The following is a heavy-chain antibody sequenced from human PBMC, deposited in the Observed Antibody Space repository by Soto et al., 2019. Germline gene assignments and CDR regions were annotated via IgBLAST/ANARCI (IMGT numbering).Heavy chain of an antibody. CDR2: VIPFLDIT. J-gene: IGHJ4*02. V-gene: IGHV1-69*02. D-gene: IGHD6-13*01. CDR1: GGTFSIYT. Sequence: QVQLVQSGSEVKKPGSSVRVSCKASGGTFSIYTISWVRQAPGQGLEWMGRVIPFLDITSYSQRFQGRVTPTADKSTTTAYMELSSLRSEDTAVYYCARDRDNSNWPNFDSWGQGTLVTVSS. CDR3: ARDRDNSNWPNFDS.